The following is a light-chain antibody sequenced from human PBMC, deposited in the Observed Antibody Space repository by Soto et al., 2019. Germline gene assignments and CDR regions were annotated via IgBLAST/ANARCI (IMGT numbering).Light chain of an antibody. V-gene: IGKV3-20*01. CDR1: QSVSSTY. CDR3: QQYGSSPPYT. Sequence: EIVLTQSPGTLSLSPGERATLSCRASQSVSSTYLAWYQQKPGQAPRLLIYGASSRATGIPDRFSGSGSGTDFTLTIIRLEPEDFAVYYCQQYGSSPPYTFGQATRLEIK. CDR2: GAS. J-gene: IGKJ2*01.